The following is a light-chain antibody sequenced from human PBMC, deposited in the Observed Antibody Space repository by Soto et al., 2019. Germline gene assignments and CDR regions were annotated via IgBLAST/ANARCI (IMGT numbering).Light chain of an antibody. CDR2: GAS. J-gene: IGKJ5*01. V-gene: IGKV3D-20*02. Sequence: EIVLTQSPGTLSLSPGERPTLSCRASQSVGSNYLAWYQQKPGQAPRLLIYGASSRATGIPDRFSGSGSGTDFTLTISRLEPEDFAVYYCQHRMNWPLTFGQGTRLEIK. CDR3: QHRMNWPLT. CDR1: QSVGSNY.